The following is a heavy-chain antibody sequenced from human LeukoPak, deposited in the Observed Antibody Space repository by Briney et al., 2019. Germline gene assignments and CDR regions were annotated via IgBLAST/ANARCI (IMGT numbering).Heavy chain of an antibody. CDR3: AHFAREHAFDI. Sequence: TLSLTCTVSGGSLSSDYWSWIRQPPGKALEWLALIYWNDDKRYSPSLKSRLTITKDTSKNHVVLTMTNMDPVDTATYYCAHFAREHAFDIWGQGTIITVSS. CDR2: IYWNDDK. J-gene: IGHJ3*02. V-gene: IGHV2-5*08. CDR1: GGSLSSDYW. D-gene: IGHD1-1*01.